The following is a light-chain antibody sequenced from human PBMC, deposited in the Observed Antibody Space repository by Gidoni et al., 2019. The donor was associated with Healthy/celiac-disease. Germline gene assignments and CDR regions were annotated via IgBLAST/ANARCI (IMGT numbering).Light chain of an antibody. Sequence: DIQMTQSPSSLSSSVRDRVTITCRASQRISSYLNWYQQKPGKPPKLLIYAASSLKSGVPSTCSGSGSGTDFTLTISSRQPEDFATYYCEQSDSTLLTFGGGTKVEIK. CDR1: QRISSY. J-gene: IGKJ4*01. V-gene: IGKV1-39*01. CDR3: EQSDSTLLT. CDR2: AAS.